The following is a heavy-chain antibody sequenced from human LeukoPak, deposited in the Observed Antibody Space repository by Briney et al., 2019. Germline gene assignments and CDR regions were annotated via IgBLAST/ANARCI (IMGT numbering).Heavy chain of an antibody. D-gene: IGHD6-19*01. CDR2: LYFSGST. CDR1: GASISTFY. Sequence: SETPSLTCTVSGASISTFYWSWIRQPPGKGLEWIGYLYFSGSTNYNPSLKSRVTISSDTSKNQLSLRLSSVTAADTAVYYCARAGGGWSFDYLGQGTLVTVSS. J-gene: IGHJ4*02. CDR3: ARAGGGWSFDY. V-gene: IGHV4-59*01.